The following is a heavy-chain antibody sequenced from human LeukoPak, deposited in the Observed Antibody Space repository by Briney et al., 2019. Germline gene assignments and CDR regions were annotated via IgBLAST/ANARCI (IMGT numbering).Heavy chain of an antibody. CDR1: GYTFTSYY. J-gene: IGHJ4*02. D-gene: IGHD3-10*01. Sequence: ASVKVSCKASGYTFTSYYMHWVRQAPGQGLEWMGIINPSGGSTSYAQKFQGRVTMTRDMSTSTVYMELSSLRSEDTAVYYCASQTHYYGSGSYYPDYWGQGTLVTVSS. V-gene: IGHV1-46*01. CDR3: ASQTHYYGSGSYYPDY. CDR2: INPSGGST.